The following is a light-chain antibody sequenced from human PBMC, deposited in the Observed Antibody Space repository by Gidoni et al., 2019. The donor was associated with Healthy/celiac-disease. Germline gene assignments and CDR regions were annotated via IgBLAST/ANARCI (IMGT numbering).Light chain of an antibody. CDR2: RNN. V-gene: IGLV1-47*01. Sequence: QSVLTQPPSASGTPGQRVTISCSGSSSNIGSNYLYWYQPRPGTAPKLLIYRNNQRPSGVPDRFSGSTSGTSASLAISGLRSEDEADYYCAAWDDSLSGWVFGGGTKLTVL. CDR3: AAWDDSLSGWV. CDR1: SSNIGSNY. J-gene: IGLJ3*02.